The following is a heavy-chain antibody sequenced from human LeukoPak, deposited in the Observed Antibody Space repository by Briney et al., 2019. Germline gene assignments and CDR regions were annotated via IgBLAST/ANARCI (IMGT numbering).Heavy chain of an antibody. Sequence: GGSLRLSCAASGFTFSSYSMNWVRQAPGKGLEWVSSISSSSSYIYYADSVKGRFTISRDNAKNSLYLQMNSLRAEDTAVYYCARGIVLMVYAPGRLDYWGQGTLVTVSS. CDR3: ARGIVLMVYAPGRLDY. D-gene: IGHD2-8*01. J-gene: IGHJ4*02. V-gene: IGHV3-21*01. CDR1: GFTFSSYS. CDR2: ISSSSSYI.